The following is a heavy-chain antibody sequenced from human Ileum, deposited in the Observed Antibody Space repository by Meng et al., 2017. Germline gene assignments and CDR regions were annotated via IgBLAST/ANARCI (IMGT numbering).Heavy chain of an antibody. D-gene: IGHD1-26*01. Sequence: GEGGGQAGTSLRLSCVASGFTFNNYGMHWVRQAPGKGLEWVAVIWHDGKNKYYGDSVKDRFTISRDNSKNILYLQLTSLTAEDTAVYYCARDPGREGPIDYWGQGTLVTVSS. CDR1: GFTFNNYG. CDR2: IWHDGKNK. V-gene: IGHV3-33*01. CDR3: ARDPGREGPIDY. J-gene: IGHJ4*02.